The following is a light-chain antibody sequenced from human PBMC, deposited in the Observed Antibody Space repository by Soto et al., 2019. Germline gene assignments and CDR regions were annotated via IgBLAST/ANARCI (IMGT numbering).Light chain of an antibody. CDR3: QQYNSYSRT. CDR2: DAS. J-gene: IGKJ1*01. CDR1: QSISNW. Sequence: DIQMTQSPSTLYSALVDRFTTTLRAIQSISNWLAWYQQKPGKAPKLLIYDASSLESGVSLRFSGSGSGTEFTLTISSLQPDDFATYYCQQYNSYSRTFGQGTKVDIK. V-gene: IGKV1-5*01.